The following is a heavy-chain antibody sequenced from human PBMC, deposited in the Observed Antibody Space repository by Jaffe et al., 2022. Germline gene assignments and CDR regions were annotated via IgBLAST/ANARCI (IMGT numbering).Heavy chain of an antibody. Sequence: QVQLVQSGAEVKKPGASVKVSCKASGYTFTGYYMHWVRQAPGQGLEWMGWINPNSGGTNYAQKFQGRVTMTRDTSISTAYMELSRLRSDDTAVYYCARVYYDILTGYYNPAGFYYFDYWGQGTLVTVSS. D-gene: IGHD3-9*01. V-gene: IGHV1-2*02. CDR3: ARVYYDILTGYYNPAGFYYFDY. CDR2: INPNSGGT. J-gene: IGHJ4*02. CDR1: GYTFTGYY.